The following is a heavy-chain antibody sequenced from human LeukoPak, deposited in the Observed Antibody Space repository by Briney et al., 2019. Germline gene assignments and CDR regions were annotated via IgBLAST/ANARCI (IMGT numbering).Heavy chain of an antibody. J-gene: IGHJ3*02. CDR1: GFTFSTYF. Sequence: GGSLRLSCAASGFTFSTYFMNWVRQAPRRGLEWVSSISATSGHIYYADSVKGRFTISRDNAKNSLYLQMNSLRAEDTAVYYCARDESPRYYDNSDYYPDAFDIWGRGTMVTVSS. CDR2: ISATSGHI. CDR3: ARDESPRYYDNSDYYPDAFDI. D-gene: IGHD3-22*01. V-gene: IGHV3-21*01.